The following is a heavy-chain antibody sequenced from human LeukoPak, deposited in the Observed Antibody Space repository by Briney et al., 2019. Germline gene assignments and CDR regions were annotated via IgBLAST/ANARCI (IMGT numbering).Heavy chain of an antibody. Sequence: ASVKVSCKVSGYTLTELSMHWVRQAPGKGLEWMGGFDPEDGETIYAQKFQGRVTMTEDTSTDTAYMELSSLRSEDTAVYYCARDGSGSGYNWFDPWGKGTLVTVSS. CDR3: ARDGSGSGYNWFDP. CDR1: GYTLTELS. J-gene: IGHJ5*02. CDR2: FDPEDGET. D-gene: IGHD3-10*01. V-gene: IGHV1-24*01.